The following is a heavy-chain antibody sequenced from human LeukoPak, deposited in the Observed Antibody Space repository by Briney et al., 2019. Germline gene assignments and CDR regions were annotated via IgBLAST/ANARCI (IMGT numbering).Heavy chain of an antibody. J-gene: IGHJ6*02. CDR1: GHSFTSYW. CDR3: ARRDGYCSSTSCYADYYYGMDV. V-gene: IGHV5-51*07. D-gene: IGHD2-2*01. Sequence: GESLKISCKGSGHSFTSYWIGWVHQMPGKGLEWMGIIYPGDSDTTYSPSFQGQVTISADKSISTAYLQWSSLKASDTAMYYCARRDGYCSSTSCYADYYYGMDVWGQGTTVTVSS. CDR2: IYPGDSDT.